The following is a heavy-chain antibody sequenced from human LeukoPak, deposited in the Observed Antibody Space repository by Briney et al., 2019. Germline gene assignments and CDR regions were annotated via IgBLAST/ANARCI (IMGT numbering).Heavy chain of an antibody. D-gene: IGHD3-22*01. Sequence: PGGSLRLSCAASGFTFSGSAMHRVRQASGKGLEWVGRIRSKTNNYATAYAASVKGRFTISRDDSKNTAYLQMNSLKTEDMAVYYCTGQAYYYDTSGFNFDYWGQGILVAVSS. J-gene: IGHJ4*02. CDR1: GFTFSGSA. V-gene: IGHV3-73*01. CDR2: IRSKTNNYAT. CDR3: TGQAYYYDTSGFNFDY.